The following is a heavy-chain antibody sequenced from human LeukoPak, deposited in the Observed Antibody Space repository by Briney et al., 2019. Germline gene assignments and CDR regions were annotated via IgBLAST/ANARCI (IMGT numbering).Heavy chain of an antibody. J-gene: IGHJ4*02. CDR3: AFEGVATKFDY. Sequence: SETLSLTCAVYGGSFSGYYWSWIRRPPGKGLEWIGEINHSGSTNYNPSLKSRVTISVDTSKNQFSLKLSSVTAADTAVYYCAFEGVATKFDYWGQGTLVTVSS. CDR1: GGSFSGYY. D-gene: IGHD5-12*01. CDR2: INHSGST. V-gene: IGHV4-34*01.